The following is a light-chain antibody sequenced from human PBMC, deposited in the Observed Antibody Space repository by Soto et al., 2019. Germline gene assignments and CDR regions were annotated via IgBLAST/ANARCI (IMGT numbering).Light chain of an antibody. CDR2: RNE. J-gene: IGLJ2*01. Sequence: QSALAQPTSASGTPGQRVTISCSGSSSNVGSNTVDWYQHVAGTAPKLLIYRNEKRPSGVPARFSGSKSGTSASLAISGLQSDDEAEYFCAAWDDGLTGVIFGGGTKLTVL. CDR1: SSNVGSNT. V-gene: IGLV1-44*01. CDR3: AAWDDGLTGVI.